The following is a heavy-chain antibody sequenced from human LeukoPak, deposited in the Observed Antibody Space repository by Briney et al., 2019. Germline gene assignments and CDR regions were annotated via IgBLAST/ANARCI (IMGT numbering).Heavy chain of an antibody. Sequence: ASVKVSCKVSGYTLTELSMHWVRQAPGQGLEWMGWINPDTGGTNYAQKFQGRVTMTRDTSISTAYMDLSRLRSDDTAVYYCAREDTAMVGVFDYWGQGPLVTVSS. J-gene: IGHJ4*02. CDR3: AREDTAMVGVFDY. CDR2: INPDTGGT. CDR1: GYTLTELS. D-gene: IGHD5-18*01. V-gene: IGHV1-2*02.